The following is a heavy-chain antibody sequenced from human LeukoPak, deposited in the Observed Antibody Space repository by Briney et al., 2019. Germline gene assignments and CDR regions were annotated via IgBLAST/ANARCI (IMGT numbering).Heavy chain of an antibody. Sequence: GGSLRLSCTASGFTLSRHWMHWVRQEPGKGLVWVSRIDSDGSDTNYADSVKGRFTISRDNAKNTLYLQMNSLRAEDSAVYYCARGLSGEYSYGYSDYWGQGNVVTVSS. CDR2: IDSDGSDT. V-gene: IGHV3-74*01. J-gene: IGHJ4*02. CDR1: GFTLSRHW. CDR3: ARGLSGEYSYGYSDY. D-gene: IGHD5-18*01.